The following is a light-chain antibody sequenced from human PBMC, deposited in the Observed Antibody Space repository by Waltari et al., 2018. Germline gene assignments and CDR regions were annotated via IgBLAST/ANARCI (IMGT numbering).Light chain of an antibody. J-gene: IGLJ3*02. CDR3: AAWDDSLSGRV. Sequence: SVLTQPPYASGTPRQRVPISSSGTRSNTGYNHVCWYQQHPGTAPKLLIYRNNQRPSGVPDRFSGSKSGTSASLAISGLRSEDEADYYCAAWDDSLSGRVFGGGTKVTVL. CDR2: RNN. V-gene: IGLV1-47*01. CDR1: RSNTGYNH.